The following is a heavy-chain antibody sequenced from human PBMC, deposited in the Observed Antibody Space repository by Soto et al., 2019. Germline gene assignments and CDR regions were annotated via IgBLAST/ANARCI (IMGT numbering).Heavy chain of an antibody. V-gene: IGHV3-30-3*01. J-gene: IGHJ4*02. Sequence: GGSLRLSCAASGFTFSSYAMHWVRQAPGKGLEWVAVISYDGSNKYYADSVKGRFTISRDNSKNTLYLQMNSLRAEDTAVYYCARDGPSLDYYDSSGLDYWGQGTLVTVSS. D-gene: IGHD3-22*01. CDR3: ARDGPSLDYYDSSGLDY. CDR1: GFTFSSYA. CDR2: ISYDGSNK.